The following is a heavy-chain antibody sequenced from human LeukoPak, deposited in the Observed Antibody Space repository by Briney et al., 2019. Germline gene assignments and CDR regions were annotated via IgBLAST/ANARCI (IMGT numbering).Heavy chain of an antibody. Sequence: SETLSLTCAVYGGSFSGYYWSWIRQPPGKGLEWIGEIHHSGRTNYNPSLKSRVTISVDTSKHQFSLKLSSVTAADTAVYYCASEQFWFGEFWEGWGQGTLVTVSS. CDR1: GGSFSGYY. CDR3: ASEQFWFGEFWEG. D-gene: IGHD3-10*01. CDR2: IHHSGRT. J-gene: IGHJ4*02. V-gene: IGHV4-34*01.